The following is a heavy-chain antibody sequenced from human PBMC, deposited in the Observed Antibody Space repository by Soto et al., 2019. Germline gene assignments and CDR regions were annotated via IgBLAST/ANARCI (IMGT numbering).Heavy chain of an antibody. D-gene: IGHD4-17*01. CDR3: ARGRVTVTTYGMDV. CDR1: GYTFTSYD. Sequence: ASVKVSCKASGYTFTSYDINWVRQATGQGLEWMGWMNPNSGNTGYAQKFQGRVTMTRNTSISTAYIELSSLRSEDTAVYYCARGRVTVTTYGMDVWGQGTTVTVSS. V-gene: IGHV1-8*01. J-gene: IGHJ6*02. CDR2: MNPNSGNT.